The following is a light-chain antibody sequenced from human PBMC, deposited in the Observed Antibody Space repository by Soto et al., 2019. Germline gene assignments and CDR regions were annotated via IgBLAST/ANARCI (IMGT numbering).Light chain of an antibody. CDR1: QSVSSNY. CDR2: GAS. Sequence: ELVLTQSPGTLSLSAGERATLSCRTGQSVSSNYFAWYQQKPGQAPRLLIYGASTRATGVPARFSGSRSGTEFTLTINSLQSEDFAVYYCQRYNNWPLTFGGGTKVDIK. J-gene: IGKJ4*01. V-gene: IGKV3-15*01. CDR3: QRYNNWPLT.